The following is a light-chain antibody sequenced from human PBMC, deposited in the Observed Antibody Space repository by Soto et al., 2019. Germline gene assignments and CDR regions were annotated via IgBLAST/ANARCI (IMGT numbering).Light chain of an antibody. CDR3: QSYDTRLRWV. V-gene: IGLV1-40*01. J-gene: IGLJ2*01. CDR2: GDT. CDR1: SSNIGNNY. Sequence: QSVLTQPPSVSAAPGQTVSIYCSGSSSNIGNNYVSWYQQFPGTAPKLLIYGDTIRPSGVPDRFSGSKSGTSASLAITGLQAEDEADYYCQSYDTRLRWVFGGGTKLTVL.